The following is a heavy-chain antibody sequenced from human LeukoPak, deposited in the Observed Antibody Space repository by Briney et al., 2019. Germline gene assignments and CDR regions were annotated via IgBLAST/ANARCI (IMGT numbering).Heavy chain of an antibody. CDR2: IYSGHNT. CDR1: GFTVSSNY. V-gene: IGHV3-53*01. Sequence: GGSLRLSCAASGFTVSSNYMTWVRQAPGKGLEWVSVIYSGHNTYYADSVKGRFTISRDNSKNTLYLQMNSLRAEDTAVYYCAELGITMIGGVWGKGTTVTISS. J-gene: IGHJ6*04. CDR3: AELGITMIGGV. D-gene: IGHD3-10*02.